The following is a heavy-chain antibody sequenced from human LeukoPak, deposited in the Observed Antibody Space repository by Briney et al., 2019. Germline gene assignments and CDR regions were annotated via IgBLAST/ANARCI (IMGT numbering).Heavy chain of an antibody. D-gene: IGHD2-2*01. CDR3: ARAKGYQLLSGWFDR. V-gene: IGHV4-39*01. CDR1: GGSIGSTSYF. J-gene: IGHJ5*02. Sequence: PSETLSLTCTVSGGSIGSTSYFWVWIRQPPGKGLEWIGTIYYSGSTYTNPSLKSRVTISVDTSKNQFSLKLSSVTAADTAVYYCARAKGYQLLSGWFDRWGQGTLVTVSS. CDR2: IYYSGST.